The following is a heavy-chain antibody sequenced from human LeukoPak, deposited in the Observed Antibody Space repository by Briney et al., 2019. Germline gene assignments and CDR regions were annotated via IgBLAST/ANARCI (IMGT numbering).Heavy chain of an antibody. CDR2: IIPIFGTA. CDR1: GYTFTGYY. CDR3: ARDSTGGGDWYVY. V-gene: IGHV1-69*05. J-gene: IGHJ4*02. D-gene: IGHD2-21*02. Sequence: ASVKVSCKASGYTFTGYYMHWVRQAPGQGLEWMGRIIPIFGTANYAQKFQGRVTITTDESTSTAYMELSSLRSEDTAVYYCARDSTGGGDWYVYWGQGTLVTVSS.